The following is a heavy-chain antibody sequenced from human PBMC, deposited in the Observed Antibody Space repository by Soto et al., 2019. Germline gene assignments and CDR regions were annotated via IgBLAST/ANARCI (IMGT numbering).Heavy chain of an antibody. J-gene: IGHJ4*02. CDR2: INHSGST. CDR1: GGSFSGYY. Sequence: SETLSLTCAVYGGSFSGYYWSWIRQPPGKGLEWIGEINHSGSTNYNPSLKSRVTISVDTSKNQFSLKLSSVTATDTAVYYCAREMATRPPDYWGQGTLVTVSS. CDR3: AREMATRPPDY. V-gene: IGHV4-34*01. D-gene: IGHD5-12*01.